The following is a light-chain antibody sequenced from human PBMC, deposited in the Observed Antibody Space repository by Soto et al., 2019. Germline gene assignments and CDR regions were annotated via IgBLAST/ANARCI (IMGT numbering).Light chain of an antibody. J-gene: IGKJ1*01. Sequence: EIVLTQSPGTLSLSPGERATLSCRASQSVSSAYLAWYQQKPGQAPTFLIFGASRRATGIPDRLAGSGSGADFTLTISRLEPEDFAVYYCQQYGTSPRTFGQGTKVEIK. CDR2: GAS. CDR3: QQYGTSPRT. CDR1: QSVSSAY. V-gene: IGKV3-20*01.